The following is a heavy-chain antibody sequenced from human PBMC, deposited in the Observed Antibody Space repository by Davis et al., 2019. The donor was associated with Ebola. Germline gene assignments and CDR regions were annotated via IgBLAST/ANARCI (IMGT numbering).Heavy chain of an antibody. Sequence: SLTLSCAVSGFTFSSYAMHWVCQAPGKGLEWVAVISYDGSNKYYADSVKGRFTISRDNSKNTLYLQMNSLRAEDTAVYYCARDRGIVGAYFDYWGQGTLVTVSS. D-gene: IGHD1-26*01. CDR1: GFTFSSYA. CDR2: ISYDGSNK. J-gene: IGHJ4*02. CDR3: ARDRGIVGAYFDY. V-gene: IGHV3-30*04.